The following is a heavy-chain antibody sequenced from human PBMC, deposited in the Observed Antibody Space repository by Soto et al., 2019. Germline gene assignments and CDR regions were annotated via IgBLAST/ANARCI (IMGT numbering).Heavy chain of an antibody. CDR1: GGSISSFY. J-gene: IGHJ5*02. V-gene: IGHV4-4*07. Sequence: SETLSLTCTVSGGSISSFYWSWIRQPAGKGLEWIGRIYTSGITNYNTSVKSRVTLSVDTSKNQFSLKLRSVTAAETAVPYSARVGMVGTVLGSWFDGWSQGTLVTVSS. D-gene: IGHD6-19*01. CDR2: IYTSGIT. CDR3: ARVGMVGTVLGSWFDG.